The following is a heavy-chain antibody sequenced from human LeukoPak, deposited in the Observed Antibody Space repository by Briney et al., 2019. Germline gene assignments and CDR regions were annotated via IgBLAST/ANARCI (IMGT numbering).Heavy chain of an antibody. D-gene: IGHD6-6*01. CDR2: ISAYNGNT. J-gene: IGHJ6*03. CDR3: ARLTARIYLYYYYYMDV. V-gene: IGHV1-18*01. Sequence: GASVKVSCKASGYTFTSYGISWVRQAPGQGLEWMGWISAYNGNTNYAQELQGRVTMTTDTSTSTAYMELRSLRSDDTAVYYCARLTARIYLYYYYYMDVWGKGTTVTVSS. CDR1: GYTFTSYG.